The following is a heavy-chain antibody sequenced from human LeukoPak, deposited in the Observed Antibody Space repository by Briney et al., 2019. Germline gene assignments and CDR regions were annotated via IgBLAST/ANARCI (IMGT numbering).Heavy chain of an antibody. CDR2: IIPIFGTA. CDR3: ARAPPYYGSGSYYTPHRDAFDI. J-gene: IGHJ3*02. Sequence: SVKASCKASGGTFSSYAISWVRQAPGQGLEWMGGIIPIFGTANYAQKFQGRVTITADESTSTAYMELSSLRSEDTAVYYCARAPPYYGSGSYYTPHRDAFDIWGQGTMVTVSS. D-gene: IGHD3-10*01. CDR1: GGTFSSYA. V-gene: IGHV1-69*13.